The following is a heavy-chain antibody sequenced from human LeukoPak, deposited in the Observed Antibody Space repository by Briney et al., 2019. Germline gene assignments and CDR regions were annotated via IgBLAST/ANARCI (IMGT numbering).Heavy chain of an antibody. V-gene: IGHV4-39*01. Sequence: PSETLSLTCTVSGDSISSNHCYWGWVRQPPGKGLEWIGSGTTYYNPSLKSRVTISVDTSKNQFSLKLSSVTAADTAVYYCARTGGYMVRGVQNWFDPWGQGTLVTVSS. J-gene: IGHJ5*02. D-gene: IGHD3-10*01. CDR1: GDSISSNHCY. CDR3: ARTGGYMVRGVQNWFDP. CDR2: GTT.